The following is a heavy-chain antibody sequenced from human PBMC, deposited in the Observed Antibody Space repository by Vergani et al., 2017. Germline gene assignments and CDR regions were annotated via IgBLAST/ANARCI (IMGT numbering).Heavy chain of an antibody. D-gene: IGHD3-16*01. Sequence: QVQLQESGPGLVKPSQTLSLTCTVSGGSISSGGYYWSWIRQHPGKGLEWIGYIYYSGSTYYNPSLKSRVTISVDTSKNQFSLKLSSVTAADTAVYYCARGVMSPESARSKGWFDPWGQGTLVTVSS. CDR1: GGSISSGGYY. CDR2: IYYSGST. V-gene: IGHV4-31*03. CDR3: ARGVMSPESARSKGWFDP. J-gene: IGHJ5*02.